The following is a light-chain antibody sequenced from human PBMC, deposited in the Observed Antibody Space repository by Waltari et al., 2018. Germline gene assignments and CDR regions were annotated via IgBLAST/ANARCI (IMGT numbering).Light chain of an antibody. Sequence: EIVLPQYPGTLSLSPGERATLSCRASQSVSRTLACYQQKPGQAPRLLIYGASSRATGIPEGFSVGASETDFSLTISQLEPEDFAVYYSQHYVSFPAKFGQETNVEI. CDR1: QSVSRT. J-gene: IGKJ1*01. CDR2: GAS. V-gene: IGKV3-20*01. CDR3: QHYVSFPAK.